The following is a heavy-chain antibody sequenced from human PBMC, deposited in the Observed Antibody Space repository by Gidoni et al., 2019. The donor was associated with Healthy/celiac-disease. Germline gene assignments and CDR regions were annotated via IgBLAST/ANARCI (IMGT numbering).Heavy chain of an antibody. CDR1: GFTFSSYA. J-gene: IGHJ6*02. V-gene: IGHV3-23*01. CDR3: AKDISIRHYGMDV. CDR2: ISGSVGST. Sequence: EVQLLESGGGLVQPGGSLRLSCAASGFTFSSYAMSWVRQAPGKGLEWVSAISGSVGSTYYAATVKGRFTISRDNSKNTLDLQMNSLRAEDTAVYYCAKDISIRHYGMDVWGQGTTVTVSS. D-gene: IGHD5-12*01.